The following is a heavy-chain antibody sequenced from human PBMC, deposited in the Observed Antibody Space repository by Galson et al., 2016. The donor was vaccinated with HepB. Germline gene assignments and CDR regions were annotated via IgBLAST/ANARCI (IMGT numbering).Heavy chain of an antibody. CDR1: GFTFSTYT. V-gene: IGHV3-21*01. Sequence: SLRLSCAASGFTFSTYTMTWVRQAPGKGLEWVSSISRSSSYIFYADSMKGRFTISRDNAQNSVFLQMNSLRVEDTAVYYCARDHLTTVTKSFNSWGQGTLVTVSS. CDR2: ISRSSSYI. CDR3: ARDHLTTVTKSFNS. J-gene: IGHJ4*02. D-gene: IGHD4-11*01.